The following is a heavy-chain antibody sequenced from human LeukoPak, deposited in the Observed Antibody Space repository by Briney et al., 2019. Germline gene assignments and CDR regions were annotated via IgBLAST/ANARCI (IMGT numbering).Heavy chain of an antibody. CDR3: ARDRYGSGSYYKSWLDP. CDR1: GGSLSSYY. V-gene: IGHV4-4*07. D-gene: IGHD3-10*01. Sequence: SETLSLTCTVSGGSLSSYYWSWIRQPAGKGLEWIGRIYTSGSTNYNPSLKSRVTMSVDTSKNQFSLRLSSVTAADTAVYYCARDRYGSGSYYKSWLDPWGQGTLVTVSS. J-gene: IGHJ5*02. CDR2: IYTSGST.